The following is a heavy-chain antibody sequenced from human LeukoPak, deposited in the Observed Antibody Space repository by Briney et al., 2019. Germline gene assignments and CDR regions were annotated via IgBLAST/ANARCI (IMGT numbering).Heavy chain of an antibody. CDR1: GYTFNTYG. D-gene: IGHD3-16*01. J-gene: IGHJ4*02. V-gene: IGHV1-18*01. Sequence: ASVKVSCKPSGYTFNTYGLTWVRQAPGQGLEWMGWISVETGNTKYAQNLQDRLTMTTDISTSTAYMELRSLRSDDTALYYCARNGPPTPWGRKGLNYGGKEPLSPVS. CDR2: ISVETGNT. CDR3: ARNGPPTPWGRKGLNY.